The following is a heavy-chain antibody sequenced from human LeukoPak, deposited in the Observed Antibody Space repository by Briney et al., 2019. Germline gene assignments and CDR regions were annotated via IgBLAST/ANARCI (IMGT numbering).Heavy chain of an antibody. CDR3: ANGGYSYGDNPRTLWYYFDY. D-gene: IGHD5-18*01. J-gene: IGHJ4*02. Sequence: GGSLRLSCAASGFTFSSYAMSWVRQAPGKGLEWVSAISGSGGSTYYADSVKGRFTISRDNSKNTLYLQMNSLRAEDAAVYYCANGGYSYGDNPRTLWYYFDYWGQGTLVTVSS. V-gene: IGHV3-23*01. CDR2: ISGSGGST. CDR1: GFTFSSYA.